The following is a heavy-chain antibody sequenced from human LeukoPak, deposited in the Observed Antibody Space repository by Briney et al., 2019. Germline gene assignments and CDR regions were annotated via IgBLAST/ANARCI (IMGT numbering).Heavy chain of an antibody. J-gene: IGHJ4*02. D-gene: IGHD6-13*01. CDR1: GLTVSDHY. CDR3: TRVRAAAGHYFDY. Sequence: GGSLRLSCAASGLTVSDHYIDWVRQAPGKGLEWVGRIRNKANSYSTEYAASVKGRFTISRDDSQNSLYLQMTSLKTEDTAVYYCTRVRAAAGHYFDYWGQGTLVTVSS. V-gene: IGHV3-72*01. CDR2: IRNKANSYST.